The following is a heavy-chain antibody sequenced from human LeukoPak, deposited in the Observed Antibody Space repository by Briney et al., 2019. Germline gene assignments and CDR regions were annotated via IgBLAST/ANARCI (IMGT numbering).Heavy chain of an antibody. CDR2: ISHTGGT. CDR1: GGSISSADYY. V-gene: IGHV4-30-2*01. D-gene: IGHD2-2*01. CDR3: ARDYIAVGPAAKKDALDF. Sequence: SQTLSLTCTVSGGSISSADYYWAWIRQPPGKGLEWIGYISHTGGTYYNSSLLGRVTISVDRSKNQFFLTLGSVTAADTAVYFCARDYIAVGPAAKKDALDFWGQGTAVTVSS. J-gene: IGHJ3*01.